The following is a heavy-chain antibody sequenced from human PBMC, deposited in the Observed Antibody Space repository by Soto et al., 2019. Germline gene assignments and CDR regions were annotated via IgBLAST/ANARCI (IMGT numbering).Heavy chain of an antibody. D-gene: IGHD3-10*01. CDR1: GGSISSYY. Sequence: SETLSLTCTVSGGSISSYYWSWIRQPPGKGLEWIGYIYYSGSTNYNPSLKSRVTISVDTSKNQFSLKLSSVTAADTAVYYCARRSYYGSGSYSVDYWGQGTLVTVSS. CDR3: ARRSYYGSGSYSVDY. V-gene: IGHV4-59*08. CDR2: IYYSGST. J-gene: IGHJ4*02.